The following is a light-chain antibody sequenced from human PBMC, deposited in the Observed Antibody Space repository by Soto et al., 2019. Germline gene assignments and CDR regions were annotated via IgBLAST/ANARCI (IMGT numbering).Light chain of an antibody. CDR2: EVT. V-gene: IGLV2-23*02. CDR1: SSDVGSYNL. CDR3: CSYATSGSFV. Sequence: QSALTQPASVSGSPGQSITISCTGTSSDVGSYNLVSWYQQNPGKAPKLLLYEVTKRPSGVSNHFSGSKSGNRASLTISGLQAEDEADYYCCSYATSGSFVFGTGTKLTVL. J-gene: IGLJ1*01.